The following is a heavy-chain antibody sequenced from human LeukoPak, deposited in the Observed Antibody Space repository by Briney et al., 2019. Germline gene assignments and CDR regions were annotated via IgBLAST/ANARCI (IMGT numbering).Heavy chain of an antibody. V-gene: IGHV3-48*01. CDR2: ISSSSSTI. CDR3: AGGSGWVSVD. J-gene: IGHJ4*02. Sequence: GGSLRLSCAASGFTFSSYSMNWVRQAPGKGLEWVSYISSSSSTIYYADSVKGRFTISRDNAKNSLYLQMNSLRAEDTAVYYCAGGSGWVSVDWGQGTLVTVSS. CDR1: GFTFSSYS. D-gene: IGHD6-19*01.